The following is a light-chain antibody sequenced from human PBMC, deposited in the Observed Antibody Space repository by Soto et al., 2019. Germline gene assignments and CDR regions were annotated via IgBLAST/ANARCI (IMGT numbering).Light chain of an antibody. CDR1: QGISSS. Sequence: QMTQSPSAMSASVGDRITITCRASQGISSSLAWFQQRPGKVPKRLIYAASTLQSGVPSRFSGTGSGTEFTLTISTLQPEDFATYYCVQHSSYPLTFGGGTKVEIK. J-gene: IGKJ4*01. V-gene: IGKV1-17*03. CDR3: VQHSSYPLT. CDR2: AAS.